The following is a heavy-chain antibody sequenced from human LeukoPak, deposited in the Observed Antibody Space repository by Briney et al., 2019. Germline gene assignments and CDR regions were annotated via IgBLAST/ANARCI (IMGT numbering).Heavy chain of an antibody. D-gene: IGHD3-3*01. CDR1: GGTFSSYA. CDR2: IIPIFGTT. J-gene: IGHJ4*02. Sequence: ASVKVSCKASGGTFSSYAISWVRQAPGQGLEWMGGIIPIFGTTNYAQEFQGRVTITTDESTSTAYMELSSLRSEDTAVYYCAKHAWSGCYCLDYWGQGTLVTVSS. V-gene: IGHV1-69*05. CDR3: AKHAWSGCYCLDY.